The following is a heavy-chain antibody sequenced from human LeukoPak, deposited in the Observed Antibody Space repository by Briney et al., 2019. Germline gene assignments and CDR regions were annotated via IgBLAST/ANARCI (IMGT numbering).Heavy chain of an antibody. CDR2: INCKSGGT. J-gene: IGHJ5*02. D-gene: IGHD4/OR15-4a*01. Sequence: ASVKVSCKASGYTFTDYYIHWVRQAPGQGLEWMGRINCKSGGTNYGQNFQGRVTMTRDTSMSTAYMELSRLRSDDTAVYYCARGPIATEGPRRPNYFDPWGQGTLVTVSS. CDR1: GYTFTDYY. V-gene: IGHV1-2*06. CDR3: ARGPIATEGPRRPNYFDP.